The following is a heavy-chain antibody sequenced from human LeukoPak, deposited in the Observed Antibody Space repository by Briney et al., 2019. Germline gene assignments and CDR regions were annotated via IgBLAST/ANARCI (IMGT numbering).Heavy chain of an antibody. J-gene: IGHJ6*03. Sequence: GGSLRLSCAASGFTFSSYGMSWVRQAPGKGLEWVSAISGSGGSTYYADSVKGRFTISRDNSKNTLYLQTNSLRAEDTAVYYCAKDSGWLRSPEGYMDVWGKGTTVTVSS. CDR2: ISGSGGST. D-gene: IGHD5-12*01. CDR3: AKDSGWLRSPEGYMDV. V-gene: IGHV3-23*01. CDR1: GFTFSSYG.